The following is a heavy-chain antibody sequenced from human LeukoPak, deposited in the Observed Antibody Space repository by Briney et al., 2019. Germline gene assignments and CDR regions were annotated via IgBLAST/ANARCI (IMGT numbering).Heavy chain of an antibody. CDR2: IRYDGSNK. Sequence: GGSLRLSCAASGFTFSSYGMHWVRQAPGKGLEWVAFIRYDGSNKYYADSVKGRFTISRDNSKNTLYLQMNSLRAEDTAVYYCAKDLYSSSWPLGVWGKGTTVTVSS. V-gene: IGHV3-30*02. CDR3: AKDLYSSSWPLGV. CDR1: GFTFSSYG. J-gene: IGHJ6*04. D-gene: IGHD6-13*01.